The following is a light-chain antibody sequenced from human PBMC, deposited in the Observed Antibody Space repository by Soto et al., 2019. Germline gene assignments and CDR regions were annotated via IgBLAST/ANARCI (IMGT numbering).Light chain of an antibody. CDR3: QQSSSTPPDT. J-gene: IGKJ2*01. CDR2: AAS. V-gene: IGKV1-39*01. Sequence: DIQMTQSPSSLSASVGDRVTITCRASQSISSYLNWYQQKPGKAPKLLIYAASSLQSGVPSRFSGSGSGTDVTLTISSLQPEDFATYYCQQSSSTPPDTFGQGTKLEIK. CDR1: QSISSY.